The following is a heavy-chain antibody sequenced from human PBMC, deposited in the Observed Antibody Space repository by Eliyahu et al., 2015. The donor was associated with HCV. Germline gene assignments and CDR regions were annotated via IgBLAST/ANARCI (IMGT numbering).Heavy chain of an antibody. CDR3: AREHEVLSGHHGGRAFDI. CDR2: IIPIFGTA. J-gene: IGHJ3*02. D-gene: IGHD3-3*01. Sequence: QVQLVQSGAEVKKPGSSVKVSCKASGGTFSTNTINWVRQAPGQGLEWMGGIIPIFGTANYAQSFQGRVTITADVSASTAYMEMIRLRSDDTAVYFCAREHEVLSGHHGGRAFDIWGQGTMVTVSA. V-gene: IGHV1-69*01. CDR1: GGTFSTNT.